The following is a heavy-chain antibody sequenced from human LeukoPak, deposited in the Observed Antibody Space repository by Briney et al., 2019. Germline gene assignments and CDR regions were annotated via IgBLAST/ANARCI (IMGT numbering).Heavy chain of an antibody. D-gene: IGHD7-27*01. CDR3: AMGMSYYYYMDV. V-gene: IGHV1-69*06. CDR1: GGTFSSYA. CDR2: IIPIFGTA. J-gene: IGHJ6*03. Sequence: SVKVSCKASGGTFSSYAISWVRQAPGQGLEWMGGIIPIFGTANYAQKFQGRVTITADKSTSTAYMELSSLRSEDTAVYYCAMGMSYYYYMDVWGKGTTVTVSS.